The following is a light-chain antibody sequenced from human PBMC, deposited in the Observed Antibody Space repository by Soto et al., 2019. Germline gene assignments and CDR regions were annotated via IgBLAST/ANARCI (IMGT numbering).Light chain of an antibody. CDR2: EVS. Sequence: QSALTQPASVSGSPGQSITISCTGTSSDVGSYNLVSWYQQHPGKAPKLMIYEVSTRPSGVSNRFSVSKSGNTASLTISGLQAEDEADYYCCSYAGSSTPRVFGGGTKLTVL. CDR1: SSDVGSYNL. V-gene: IGLV2-23*02. J-gene: IGLJ3*02. CDR3: CSYAGSSTPRV.